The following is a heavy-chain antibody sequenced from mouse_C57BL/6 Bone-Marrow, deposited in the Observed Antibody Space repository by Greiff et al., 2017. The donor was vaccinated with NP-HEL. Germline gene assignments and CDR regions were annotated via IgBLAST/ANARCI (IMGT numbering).Heavy chain of an antibody. CDR1: GYTFTSYW. J-gene: IGHJ3*01. D-gene: IGHD2-2*01. CDR2: IYPGSGST. CDR3: AREGMVTTGFAY. V-gene: IGHV1-55*01. Sequence: VKLQEPGAELVKPGASVKMSCKASGYTFTSYWITWVKQRPGQGLEWIGDIYPGSGSTNYNEKFKSKATLTVDTSSSTAYMQLSSLTSEDSAVYYCAREGMVTTGFAYWGQGTLVTVSA.